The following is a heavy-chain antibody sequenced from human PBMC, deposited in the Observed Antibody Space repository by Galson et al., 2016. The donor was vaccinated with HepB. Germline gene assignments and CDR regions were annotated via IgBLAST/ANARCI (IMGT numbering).Heavy chain of an antibody. J-gene: IGHJ5*02. Sequence: ETLSLTCAVYGESLSAYSWSWIRQPPGKGLEWIAAINHGGSTNYNPSLKSRGTILLDTSTNQFSLNLTSVTAADTAVYYCARVRGWELFRRWFEPWGQGTLVTVSS. V-gene: IGHV4-34*01. CDR2: INHGGST. CDR3: ARVRGWELFRRWFEP. CDR1: GESLSAYS. D-gene: IGHD1-26*01.